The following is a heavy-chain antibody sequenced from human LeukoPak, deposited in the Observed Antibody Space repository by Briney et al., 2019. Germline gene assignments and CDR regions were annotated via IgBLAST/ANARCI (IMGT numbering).Heavy chain of an antibody. D-gene: IGHD2-15*01. CDR2: IISSSSYI. CDR1: GFTFSSYE. CDR3: ARDPQYCSGGSCYSFDY. J-gene: IGHJ4*02. V-gene: IGHV3-21*01. Sequence: GGSLRLSCAASGFTFSSYEMNWVRQAPGKGLEWVSSIISSSSYIYYADSVKGRFTISRDNAKNSLYLQMNSLRAEDTAVYYCARDPQYCSGGSCYSFDYWGQGTLVTVSS.